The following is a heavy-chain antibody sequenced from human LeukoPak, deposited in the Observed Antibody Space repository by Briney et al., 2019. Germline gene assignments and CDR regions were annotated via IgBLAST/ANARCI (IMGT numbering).Heavy chain of an antibody. D-gene: IGHD3-10*01. CDR3: AGDYGSGSYRFDY. CDR1: GGSISSYY. Sequence: SETLSLTCTVSGGSISSYYWSWVRQPPGRGLEWIGYIYYSGSTIYNPSLRSRVTISIDTSKNQFSMKLSSVTAADTAVYYCAGDYGSGSYRFDYWGQGTLVTVSS. CDR2: IYYSGST. J-gene: IGHJ4*02. V-gene: IGHV4-59*12.